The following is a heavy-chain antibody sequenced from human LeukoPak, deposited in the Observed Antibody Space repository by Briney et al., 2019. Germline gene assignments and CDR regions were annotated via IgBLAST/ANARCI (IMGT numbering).Heavy chain of an antibody. CDR2: ISYDGSNK. V-gene: IGHV3-30-3*01. D-gene: IGHD1-1*01. CDR1: GFTFSSYA. CDR3: AREPTTNCFDS. J-gene: IGHJ5*01. Sequence: PGRSLRLSCAASGFTFSSYAMHWVRQAPGKGLEWVAVISYDGSNKYYADSVKGRFTISRDNSKNTLYLQMNSLRAEDTAMYYCAREPTTNCFDSWGQGTLVTVSS.